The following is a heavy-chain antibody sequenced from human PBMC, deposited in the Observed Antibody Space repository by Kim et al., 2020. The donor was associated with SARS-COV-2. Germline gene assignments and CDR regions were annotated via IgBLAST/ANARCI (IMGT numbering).Heavy chain of an antibody. CDR3: ARASITIFGVVLHFDY. V-gene: IGHV4-31*02. J-gene: IGHJ4*02. Sequence: PALKGRVNISVDTSKNQFSLKLSSETAADTAVYYCARASITIFGVVLHFDYWGQGTLVTVSS. D-gene: IGHD3-3*01.